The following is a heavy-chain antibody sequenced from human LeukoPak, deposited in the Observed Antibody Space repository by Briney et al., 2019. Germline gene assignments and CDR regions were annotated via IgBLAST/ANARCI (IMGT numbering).Heavy chain of an antibody. V-gene: IGHV4-39*02. J-gene: IGHJ4*02. CDR1: GGSISSSSYY. D-gene: IGHD6-6*01. Sequence: PSETLSLTCTVSGGSISSSSYYWGWIRQPPGKGLEWIGSIYYSGSTYYNPSLKSRATISVDTSKNQFSLKLSSVTAADTAVYYCARDFTSIAARRVPYYFDYWGQGTLVTVSS. CDR3: ARDFTSIAARRVPYYFDY. CDR2: IYYSGST.